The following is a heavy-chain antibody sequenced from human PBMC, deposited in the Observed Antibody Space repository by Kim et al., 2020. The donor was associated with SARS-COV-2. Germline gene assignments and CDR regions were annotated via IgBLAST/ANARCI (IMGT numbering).Heavy chain of an antibody. Sequence: KYAQRFPGRVTMTRDTSISTAYMELSRLRSDDTAVYYCATEGYYYYGMDVWGQGTTVTVSS. V-gene: IGHV1-2*02. CDR3: ATEGYYYYGMDV. J-gene: IGHJ6*02.